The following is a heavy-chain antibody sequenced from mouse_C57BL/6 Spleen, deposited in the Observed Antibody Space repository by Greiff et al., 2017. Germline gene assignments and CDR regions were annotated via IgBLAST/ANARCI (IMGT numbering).Heavy chain of an antibody. CDR1: GFTFSDYG. CDR2: ISNLAYSI. Sequence: EVKLVESGGGLVQPGGSLKLSCAASGFTFSDYGMAWVRQAPRKGPEWVAFISNLAYSIYYADTVTGRFTISRENAKNTLYLEMSSLRSEDTAMYYCARRDSSGYAYWGQGTLVTVSA. V-gene: IGHV5-15*04. D-gene: IGHD3-2*02. CDR3: ARRDSSGYAY. J-gene: IGHJ3*01.